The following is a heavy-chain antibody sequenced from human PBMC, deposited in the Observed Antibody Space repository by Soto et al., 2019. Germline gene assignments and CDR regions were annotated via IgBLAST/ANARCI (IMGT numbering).Heavy chain of an antibody. CDR2: IMPVFRRP. Sequence: QVQLVQSGAEVKKPGSSVKVSCKASGGTFRTSAISWVRQAPGQGLEWVGGIMPVFRRPKYAQNFQGRVTITVDESTSTAYMELSSLRSDDTAVYYCARDKDRPQLGGNYYYILDVWGQGTAVTVSS. D-gene: IGHD3-3*02. CDR1: GGTFRTSA. J-gene: IGHJ6*02. CDR3: ARDKDRPQLGGNYYYILDV. V-gene: IGHV1-69*12.